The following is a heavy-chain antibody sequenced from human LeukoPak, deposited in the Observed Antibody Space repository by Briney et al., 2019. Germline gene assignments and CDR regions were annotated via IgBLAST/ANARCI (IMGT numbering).Heavy chain of an antibody. CDR1: GASFSTYY. D-gene: IGHD3-3*01. CDR3: ARSYDTNFDY. J-gene: IGHJ4*02. Sequence: SETLSLTCAVHGASFSTYYWSWIRQPAGKGLEWIGYIYFSGSTSCNPSLKSRVTISVDRSKNQFSLKLSSVAAADTAVYYCARSYDTNFDYWGQGTLVTVSS. V-gene: IGHV4-59*01. CDR2: IYFSGST.